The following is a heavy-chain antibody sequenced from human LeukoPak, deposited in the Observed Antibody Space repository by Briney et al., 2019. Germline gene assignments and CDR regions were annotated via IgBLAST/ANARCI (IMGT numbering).Heavy chain of an antibody. CDR1: GFTFSNYN. CDR2: ITSSATF. CDR3: ARRAPFDY. V-gene: IGHV3-21*01. J-gene: IGHJ4*02. Sequence: GGSLRLSCAASGFTFSNYNMNWVRQAPGKATEWVSSITSSATFYADSVKGRFTISRDNAKNSLYLQMNSLRAEDTAVYYCARRAPFDYWGQGTLVTVSS.